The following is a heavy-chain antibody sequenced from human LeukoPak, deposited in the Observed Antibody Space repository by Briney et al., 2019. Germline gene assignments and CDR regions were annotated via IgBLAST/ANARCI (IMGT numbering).Heavy chain of an antibody. Sequence: PSETLSLTCSVSGDSTSSDQWSWIRQPAGKGLEWIGRIYTSGSTNYNPSLKSRVTISVDTSKNQFSLKLSSVTAADTAVYYCARVVVTATPVSYYYYYMDVWGKGTTVTISS. CDR3: ARVVVTATPVSYYYYYMDV. V-gene: IGHV4-4*07. CDR2: IYTSGST. CDR1: GDSTSSDQ. D-gene: IGHD2-21*02. J-gene: IGHJ6*03.